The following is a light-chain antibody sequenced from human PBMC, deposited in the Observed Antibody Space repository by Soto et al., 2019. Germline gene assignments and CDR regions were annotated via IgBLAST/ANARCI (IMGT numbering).Light chain of an antibody. V-gene: IGLV2-23*01. CDR2: EDI. J-gene: IGLJ2*01. CDR1: ISDVGRYNL. Sequence: QSALTQPASVSGSPGQSITISCTGTISDVGRYNLVSWYQQHPDKAPKLIIYEDIERPSGVSHRFSGSTSGNTASLTISGLQTEDEAKYFCCSYAGGASVVFGGATHMTVL. CDR3: CSYAGGASVV.